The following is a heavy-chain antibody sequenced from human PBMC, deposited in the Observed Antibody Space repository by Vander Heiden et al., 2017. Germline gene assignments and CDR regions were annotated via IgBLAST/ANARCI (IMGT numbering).Heavy chain of an antibody. V-gene: IGHV3-30-3*01. D-gene: IGHD6-13*01. CDR2: ISYDGSNK. CDR3: ARWIASWYGVDY. J-gene: IGHJ4*02. Sequence: VQLVESGGGAVQPGRSLRRSCAASGFPFSSYAMYWVRQAPGKGLEWVAVISYDGSNKDYTDSVKGRFTISRDNSKNTLYLQMNSLRPEDTAVYYCARWIASWYGVDYWGQGTLVTVSS. CDR1: GFPFSSYA.